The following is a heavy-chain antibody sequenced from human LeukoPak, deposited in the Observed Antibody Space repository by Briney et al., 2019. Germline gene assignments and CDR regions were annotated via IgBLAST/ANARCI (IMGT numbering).Heavy chain of an antibody. Sequence: SETLSLTCTVSGGSISSYYWSWIRQPPGKGLEWVGYIHYSGDTNYNPSLKSRVTISVDTPKKQFSLKVSSVTAADTAVYYCAKSLLGFYYYYGLDVWGQGTTVTVSS. D-gene: IGHD7-27*01. CDR3: AKSLLGFYYYYGLDV. V-gene: IGHV4-59*01. J-gene: IGHJ6*02. CDR2: IHYSGDT. CDR1: GGSISSYY.